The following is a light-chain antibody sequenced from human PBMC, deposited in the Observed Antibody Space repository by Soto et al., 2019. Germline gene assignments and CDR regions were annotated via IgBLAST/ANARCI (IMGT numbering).Light chain of an antibody. J-gene: IGLJ1*01. CDR3: SSYTSSSTPLV. CDR1: SSDVGGYNY. Sequence: LTQPASVSGSPGQSITISCTGTSSDVGGYNYVSWYQQHPGKAPKLMIYDVSNRPSGVSNRFSGSKSGNTASLTISGLQAEDEADYYCSSYTSSSTPLVFGTGTRSPS. V-gene: IGLV2-14*01. CDR2: DVS.